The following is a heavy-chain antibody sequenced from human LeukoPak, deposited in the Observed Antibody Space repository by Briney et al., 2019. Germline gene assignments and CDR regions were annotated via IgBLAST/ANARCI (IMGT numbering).Heavy chain of an antibody. CDR3: ARRSSFDP. J-gene: IGHJ5*02. CDR1: GFTFSSYS. V-gene: IGHV3-48*01. CDR2: ISSCSSTI. Sequence: GGSLRLSCAASGFTFSSYSMNWVRQAPGKGLEWVSYISSCSSTIYYADSVKGRFTISRDNAKNSLYLQMNSLRAEDTAVYYCARRSSFDPWGQGTLVTVSS.